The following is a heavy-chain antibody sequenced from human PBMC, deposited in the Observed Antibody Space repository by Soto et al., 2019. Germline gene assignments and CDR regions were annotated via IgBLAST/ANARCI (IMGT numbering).Heavy chain of an antibody. D-gene: IGHD1-1*01. V-gene: IGHV3-53*01. Sequence: DVQLVESGGGLIQPGESLRLSCAAFGLTVSGKTYVAWVRQAPGKWLEWVSALYDVDGSFYADSVKGRFTTSSDSSKTTVYLQMNGLRPDDTAVYYCASGHEREHAYDVWGQGTTVTVSS. CDR1: GLTVSGKTY. CDR2: LYDVDGS. CDR3: ASGHEREHAYDV. J-gene: IGHJ3*01.